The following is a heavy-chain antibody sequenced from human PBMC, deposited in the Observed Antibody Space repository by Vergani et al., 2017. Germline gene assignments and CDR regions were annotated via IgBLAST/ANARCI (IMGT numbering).Heavy chain of an antibody. J-gene: IGHJ6*02. CDR1: GFTFDDYA. D-gene: IGHD3-3*01. V-gene: IGHV3-9*01. CDR2: ISWNSGSI. CDR3: AKSLPRNYDFWSGYYVVGDYYGMDV. Sequence: EVQLVESGGGLVQPGRSLRLSCAASGFTFDDYAMHWVRQAPGKGLEWVSGISWNSGSIGYADSVKGRFTISRDNAKNSLYLQMNSLRAEDTAVYYCAKSLPRNYDFWSGYYVVGDYYGMDVWGQGTTVTVSS.